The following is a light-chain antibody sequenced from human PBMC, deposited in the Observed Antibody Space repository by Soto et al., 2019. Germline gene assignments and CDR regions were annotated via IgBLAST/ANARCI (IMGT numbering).Light chain of an antibody. V-gene: IGKV3-15*01. J-gene: IGKJ1*01. CDR1: QSVRTN. CDR3: QQYNDNWPT. CDR2: GAS. Sequence: EIVMTQSPATLSVSPGERATLSCRARQSVRTNLAWYQHKPGQSPRLLIYGASNRASGFPARFSGSGSGTEFTLTISSLQSEDFAVYSCQQYNDNWPTFGQGTKVDI.